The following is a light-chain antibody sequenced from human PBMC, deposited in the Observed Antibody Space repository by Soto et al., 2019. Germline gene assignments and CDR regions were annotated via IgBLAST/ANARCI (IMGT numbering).Light chain of an antibody. CDR2: GAS. CDR3: QHYHVWPYT. CDR1: QSVSNN. Sequence: PGERATLSCRASQSVSNNYLAWYQQKPGQAPRLLIYGASTRATGIPARFGGSGSGTEFTLTISSLQSEDFAVYHCQHYHVWPYTFGQGTKVDIK. V-gene: IGKV3-15*01. J-gene: IGKJ2*01.